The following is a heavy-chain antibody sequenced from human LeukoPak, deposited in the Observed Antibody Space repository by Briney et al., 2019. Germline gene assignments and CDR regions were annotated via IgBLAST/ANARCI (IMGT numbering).Heavy chain of an antibody. CDR2: INPNSGGT. V-gene: IGHV1-2*02. D-gene: IGHD3-3*01. Sequence: ASVKVSCEASGYTFTRYYMHWVRQAPGQGLEWMGWINPNSGGTNYAQKFQGRVTMTRDTSISTAYMELSRLRSDDTAVYFCASGITIFGVVPASGYFDYWGQGTLVTVSS. CDR3: ASGITIFGVVPASGYFDY. CDR1: GYTFTRYY. J-gene: IGHJ4*02.